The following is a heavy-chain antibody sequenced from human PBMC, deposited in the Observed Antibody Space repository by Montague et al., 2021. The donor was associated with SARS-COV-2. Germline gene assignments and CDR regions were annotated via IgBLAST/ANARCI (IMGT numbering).Heavy chain of an antibody. J-gene: IGHJ4*02. CDR1: GDSVSSHSAT. Sequence: CAISGDSVSSHSATWNWIRQSPSRGLEWLGRTYYRSMWKSDYARSVKSRIAINPDTSKNQFSLQLSSVTPEDTALYYCVRGIEAAGSYDYWVQGPLVTVSS. D-gene: IGHD6-13*01. CDR3: VRGIEAAGSYDY. CDR2: TYYRSMWKS. V-gene: IGHV6-1*01.